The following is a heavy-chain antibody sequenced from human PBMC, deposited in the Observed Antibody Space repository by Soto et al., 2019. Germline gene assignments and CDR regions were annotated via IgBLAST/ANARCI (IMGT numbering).Heavy chain of an antibody. CDR1: GYTFTNYG. Sequence: QVQLVQSGPEVKNPGASLKVSCKASGYTFTNYGITWVRQAPGQGLEWMGWITASNGNANYAREIQGRLTLTRYTSTNTASMELRSLRSDDPAVYYCARGASCSSTSCYDNFHYGLAVWGQGTTVIVSS. J-gene: IGHJ6*02. V-gene: IGHV1-18*01. D-gene: IGHD2-2*01. CDR3: ARGASCSSTSCYDNFHYGLAV. CDR2: ITASNGNA.